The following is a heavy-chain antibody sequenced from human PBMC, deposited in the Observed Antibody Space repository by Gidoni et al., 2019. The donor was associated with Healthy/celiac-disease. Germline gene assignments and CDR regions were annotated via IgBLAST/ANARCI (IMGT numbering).Heavy chain of an antibody. J-gene: IGHJ4*02. CDR1: GFTYSSYE. Sequence: EVQRVESGGGLVQPGGSLRRSCAAAGFTYSSYEMHWVRRAPGKGLEGVSSISSSCSTIYYADSVKGRFTISRDNAKNSLYLQMNSLRAEDTAVYYCARETLKYRGSYGYYFDYWGQGTLVTVSS. CDR2: ISSSCSTI. V-gene: IGHV3-48*03. D-gene: IGHD1-26*01. CDR3: ARETLKYRGSYGYYFDY.